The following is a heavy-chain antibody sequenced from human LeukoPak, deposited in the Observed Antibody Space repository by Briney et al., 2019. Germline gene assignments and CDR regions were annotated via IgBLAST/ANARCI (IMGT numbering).Heavy chain of an antibody. CDR2: ISAYNGNT. CDR1: GYTFTSYG. CDR3: ARGRSGGSGHINDY. Sequence: ASVKVSCKASGYTFTSYGISWVRQAPGQGLEWMGWISAYNGNTNYAQKLQGRVTMTRDTSTSTVYMELSSLRSEDTAVYYCARGRSGGSGHINDYWGQGTLVTVSS. D-gene: IGHD2-15*01. J-gene: IGHJ4*02. V-gene: IGHV1-18*01.